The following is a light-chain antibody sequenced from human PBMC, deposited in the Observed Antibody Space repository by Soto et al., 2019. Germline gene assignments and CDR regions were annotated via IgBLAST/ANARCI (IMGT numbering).Light chain of an antibody. Sequence: IQMTQSPASVSASVGDRVTISCQASQGISRSLAWYQQKPGKAPELLIYAASTLQSGVPSRFSGSGSGTDFTLTISCLQSEDFALYYCQQYNNWPWTFGQGTKVDIK. CDR2: AAS. V-gene: IGKV1-8*01. J-gene: IGKJ1*01. CDR3: QQYNNWPWT. CDR1: QGISRS.